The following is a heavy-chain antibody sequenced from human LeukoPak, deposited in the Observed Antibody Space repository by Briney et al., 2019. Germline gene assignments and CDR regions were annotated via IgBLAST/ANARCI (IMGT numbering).Heavy chain of an antibody. CDR2: TRSKTYGGTT. CDR3: TRGERDFDD. J-gene: IGHJ4*02. V-gene: IGHV3-49*04. CDR1: GLTFGDSA. D-gene: IGHD3-16*01. Sequence: GGSLGLSCTTSGLTFGDSAMSWVRQAPGKGLEWVGFTRSKTYGGTTEYAASVKGRFTISRDDSKSIAYLQMNSLKIEDTAVYYCTRGERDFDDWGQGTLVTVSS.